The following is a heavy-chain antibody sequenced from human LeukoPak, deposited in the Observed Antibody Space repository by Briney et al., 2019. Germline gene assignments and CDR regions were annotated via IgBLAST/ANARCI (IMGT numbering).Heavy chain of an antibody. CDR3: ARDTMIVF. D-gene: IGHD3-22*01. CDR2: ISSSSSHI. V-gene: IGHV3-21*01. Sequence: GGSLRLSCAASGFTFSSYSMNWVRQAPGKGLEWVSSISSSSSHIYYADSVKGRFTISRDNAKNSLYLQMNSLRAEDTAVYYCARDTMIVFWGQGTLVTVSS. CDR1: GFTFSSYS. J-gene: IGHJ4*02.